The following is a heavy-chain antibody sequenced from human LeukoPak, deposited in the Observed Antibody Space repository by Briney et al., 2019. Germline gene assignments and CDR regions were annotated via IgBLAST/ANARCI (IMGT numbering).Heavy chain of an antibody. CDR1: GFTFDDYG. V-gene: IGHV3-20*04. CDR3: ARARTTIFGMVRGGFDP. J-gene: IGHJ5*02. D-gene: IGHD3-3*01. CDR2: INWNGGST. Sequence: GGSLRLSCAASGFTFDDYGMSWVRQAPGKGLEWVSGINWNGGSTGYADSVKGRFTISRDNAKNSLYLQMNSLRAEDTALYYCARARTTIFGMVRGGFDPWGQGTLVTVSS.